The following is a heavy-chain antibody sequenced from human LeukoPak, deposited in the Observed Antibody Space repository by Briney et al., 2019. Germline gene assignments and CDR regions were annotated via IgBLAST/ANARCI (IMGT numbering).Heavy chain of an antibody. CDR3: AREDGSGRGVMYY. CDR1: GFTFSSYG. Sequence: QPGRSLRLSCAASGFTFSSYGMHWVRQAPGKGLEWVAVIWYDGSNKYYADSVKGRFTISRDNSKNTLYLQMNSLRAEDTAVYYCAREDGSGRGVMYYWGQGTLVAVSS. CDR2: IWYDGSNK. V-gene: IGHV3-33*01. D-gene: IGHD3-10*01. J-gene: IGHJ4*02.